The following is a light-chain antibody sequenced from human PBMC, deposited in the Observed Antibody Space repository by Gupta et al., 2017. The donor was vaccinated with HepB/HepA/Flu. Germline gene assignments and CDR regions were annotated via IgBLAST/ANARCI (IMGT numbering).Light chain of an antibody. CDR2: AAS. V-gene: IGKV1-39*01. J-gene: IGKJ2*03. CDR1: QSISSY. Sequence: DSQMTQSLSSLSASVGDRVTITCRASQSISSYLNWYQQKPGKAPKLLIYAASSLQSGVPSRFSGSGYGTDFTLTISSRQPEDFAPYYCQLNDSTLPPSFGQGTKLEIK. CDR3: QLNDSTLPPS.